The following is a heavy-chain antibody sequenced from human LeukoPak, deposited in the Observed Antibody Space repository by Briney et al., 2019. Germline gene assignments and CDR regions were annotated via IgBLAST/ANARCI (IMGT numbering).Heavy chain of an antibody. CDR1: GYTFSSYG. V-gene: IGHV1-18*01. CDR3: ARDVKSYYYDSSGYRWDY. J-gene: IGHJ4*02. D-gene: IGHD3-22*01. CDR2: ISAYNGNT. Sequence: PVASVKVSCKASGYTFSSYGISWVRQAPGQGLEWMGWISAYNGNTNYAQKLQGRATMTTDTSTSTAYMELRSLRSDDTAVYYCARDVKSYYYDSSGYRWDYWGQGTLVTVSS.